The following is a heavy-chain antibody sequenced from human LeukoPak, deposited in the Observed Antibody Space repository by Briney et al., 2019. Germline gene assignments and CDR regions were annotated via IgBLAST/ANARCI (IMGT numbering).Heavy chain of an antibody. CDR2: ISGYNGNT. CDR3: ARDFLIFWSGYPGDAFDI. J-gene: IGHJ3*02. D-gene: IGHD3-3*01. Sequence: ASVKVSCKASGYTLTSYGISWVRQAPGQGLEWMGWISGYNGNTKYAQKLQGRVTMTTDTSTSTAYMELRSLRSDDTAVYYCARDFLIFWSGYPGDAFDIWGQGTTVTVSS. V-gene: IGHV1-18*01. CDR1: GYTLTSYG.